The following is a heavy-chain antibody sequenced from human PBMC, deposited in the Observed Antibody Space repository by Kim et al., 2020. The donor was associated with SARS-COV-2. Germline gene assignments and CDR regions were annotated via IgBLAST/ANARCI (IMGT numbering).Heavy chain of an antibody. V-gene: IGHV3-7*01. CDR3: AIADWYYFDF. CDR2: ISPDGSAK. D-gene: IGHD3-9*01. J-gene: IGHJ4*02. Sequence: GGSLRLSCASSGLTFSSNWMAWVRQAPGKGLEWVAHISPDGSAKYSVDSVEGRFTISRDNAKKSLYLQMNSLRAEDTAVYYCAIADWYYFDFWGQGTLV. CDR1: GLTFSSNW.